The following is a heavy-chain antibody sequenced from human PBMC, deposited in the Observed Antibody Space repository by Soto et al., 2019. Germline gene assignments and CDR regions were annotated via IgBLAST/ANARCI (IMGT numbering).Heavy chain of an antibody. CDR1: GDTFGRVT. D-gene: IGHD4-4*01. CDR2: IKPISDIT. J-gene: IGHJ5*02. CDR3: ARDPSTINKLIGVWFDP. Sequence: SVKVSFKASGDTFGRVTINWVRQAPGQGLEWMGGIKPISDITNYAQRFQGRVTFTADASTSTVYLELSSLRSEDTAMYYCARDPSTINKLIGVWFDPWGQGTLVTVSS. V-gene: IGHV1-69*13.